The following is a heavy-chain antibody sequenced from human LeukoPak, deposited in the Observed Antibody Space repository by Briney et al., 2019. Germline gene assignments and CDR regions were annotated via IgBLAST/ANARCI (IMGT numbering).Heavy chain of an antibody. CDR1: GFTFTNAW. CDR3: TIALRYSYGPFDY. CDR2: IKSKTDGGTT. D-gene: IGHD5-18*01. V-gene: IGHV3-15*01. J-gene: IGHJ4*02. Sequence: PGGSLRLSCAASGFTFTNAWMTWVRRAPEKGLEWVGRIKSKTDGGTTDYAAPVKGRFTLSRDDSKNTLYLQMNSLRAEDTAVYYCTIALRYSYGPFDYWGQGTLVTVSS.